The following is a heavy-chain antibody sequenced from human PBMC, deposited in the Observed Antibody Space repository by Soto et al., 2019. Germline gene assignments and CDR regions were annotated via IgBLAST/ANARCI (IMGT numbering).Heavy chain of an antibody. CDR3: ARDTTTGLFDY. Sequence: SETLSLTCAVYGGSFSGYYWTWIRQPPGTGLEWIGEINHSGSTNYNPSLKSRVTISVDTSKNQFSLKLTSVTAADTAVYYCARDTTTGLFDYWGQGTLVTVYS. CDR2: INHSGST. V-gene: IGHV4-34*01. D-gene: IGHD1-1*01. CDR1: GGSFSGYY. J-gene: IGHJ4*02.